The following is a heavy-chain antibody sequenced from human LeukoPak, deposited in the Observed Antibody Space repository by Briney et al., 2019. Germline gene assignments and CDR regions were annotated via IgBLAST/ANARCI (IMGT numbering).Heavy chain of an antibody. CDR3: AGGYCSNGVCLDAFDI. Sequence: ASVKVSCKASGYTFTGYYMHWVRQAPGQGLGWMGWINPNSGGTNYAQKFQGRVTMTRDTSISTAYMELSRLRSDDTAVFYCAGGYCSNGVCLDAFDIWGQGTVVTVSS. D-gene: IGHD2-8*01. J-gene: IGHJ3*02. V-gene: IGHV1-2*02. CDR1: GYTFTGYY. CDR2: INPNSGGT.